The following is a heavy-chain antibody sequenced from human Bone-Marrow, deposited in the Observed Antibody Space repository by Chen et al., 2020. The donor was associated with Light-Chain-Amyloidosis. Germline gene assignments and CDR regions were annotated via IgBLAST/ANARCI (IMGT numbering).Heavy chain of an antibody. J-gene: IGHJ4*02. D-gene: IGHD5-12*01. CDR2: IYPDDSDA. CDR3: ARRRDGYNFDY. Sequence: EVQLEQSGPEVKKPGESLQISCKGSGYTFPNYWIGRVRQMPGKGLEWMGVIYPDDSDARYSPSFEGQVTISADKSITTAYLQWRSLKASDTAMYYCARRRDGYNFDYLGQGTLVTVSS. CDR1: GYTFPNYW. V-gene: IGHV5-51*01.